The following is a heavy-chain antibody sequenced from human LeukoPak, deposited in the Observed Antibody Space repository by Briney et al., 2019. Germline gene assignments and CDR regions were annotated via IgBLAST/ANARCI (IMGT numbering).Heavy chain of an antibody. Sequence: SVKVSCKASGGTFSSYAISWVRQAPGQGLEWMGGIIPIFGTANYAQKFQGRVTITADESTSTAYMELSSLRSKDTAVYYCARDSDDFWSGYYTPQFDYWGQGTLVTVSS. CDR2: IIPIFGTA. J-gene: IGHJ4*02. D-gene: IGHD3-3*01. CDR1: GGTFSSYA. V-gene: IGHV1-69*13. CDR3: ARDSDDFWSGYYTPQFDY.